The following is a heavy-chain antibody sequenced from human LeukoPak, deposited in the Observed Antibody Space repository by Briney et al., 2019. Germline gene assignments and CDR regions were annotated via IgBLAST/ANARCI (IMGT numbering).Heavy chain of an antibody. D-gene: IGHD2-21*02. J-gene: IGHJ6*04. CDR1: VYTFTDYY. Sequence: ASVKGSCKASVYTFTDYYIHWVRQAPGQELEWMGWINPNSSVTNDAQKFQSRVTMTKDTSITTAYMELSRLRSDDTAVYYGARDNREVRGGDCFDVWGKGTTVTVSS. CDR3: ARDNREVRGGDCFDV. CDR2: INPNSSVT. V-gene: IGHV1-2*02.